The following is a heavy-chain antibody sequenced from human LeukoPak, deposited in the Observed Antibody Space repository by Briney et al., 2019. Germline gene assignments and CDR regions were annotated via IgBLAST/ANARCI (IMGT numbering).Heavy chain of an antibody. V-gene: IGHV3-7*03. D-gene: IGHD2/OR15-2a*01. CDR3: AKSLSD. J-gene: IGHJ4*02. CDR1: GFTFSSYW. Sequence: GGSLRLSCVASGFTFSSYWMTWVRQAPGKGLEWLANIKEDGSIQYYLDSVKGRFTISRDNSKNTLYLQVNSLRAEDTAVYYCAKSLSDWGQGTLVTVSS. CDR2: IKEDGSIQ.